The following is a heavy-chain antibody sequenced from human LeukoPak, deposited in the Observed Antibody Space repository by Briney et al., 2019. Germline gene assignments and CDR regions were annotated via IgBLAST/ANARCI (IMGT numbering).Heavy chain of an antibody. V-gene: IGHV3-21*01. CDR3: ARDSGYCSGGSCYFYYYYYMDV. CDR2: ISSSSSYI. Sequence: GGSLRLSCAASGFVFGTFGINWVRQAPGKGLEWVSSISSSSSYIYYADSVKGRFTISRDNAKNSLYLQMNSLRAEDTAVYYCARDSGYCSGGSCYFYYYYYMDVWGKGTTVTISS. CDR1: GFVFGTFG. D-gene: IGHD2-15*01. J-gene: IGHJ6*03.